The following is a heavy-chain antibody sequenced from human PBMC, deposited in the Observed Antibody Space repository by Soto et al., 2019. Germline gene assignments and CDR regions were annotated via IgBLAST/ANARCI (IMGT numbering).Heavy chain of an antibody. V-gene: IGHV1-18*01. J-gene: IGHJ4*02. D-gene: IGHD1-26*01. CDR2: ISAYTGNA. CDR1: GYTFTSYG. Sequence: QVQLVQSGAEVKKPGASVKVSCKASGYTFTSYGISWVRQAPGQGLEWMGWISAYTGNANYAQKLQGRVTMTTDTSTSTAYKELRSLRSDDTAVYYCARDRGSYALDYWGQGTLVTVSS. CDR3: ARDRGSYALDY.